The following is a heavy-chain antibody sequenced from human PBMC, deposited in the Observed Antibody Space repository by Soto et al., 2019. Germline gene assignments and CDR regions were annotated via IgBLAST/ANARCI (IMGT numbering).Heavy chain of an antibody. CDR2: ISSSSSYI. Sequence: EVQLVESGGGLVKPGGSLRLSCAASGFTFSSYSMNWVRQAPGKGLEWVSSISSSSSYIYYADSVKGRFTISRDNAKNSLYLQMNSLRAEDTAVYYCARVKVVPAAIWPESLLSPVPPNAFDIWGQGTMVTVSS. CDR3: ARVKVVPAAIWPESLLSPVPPNAFDI. V-gene: IGHV3-21*01. CDR1: GFTFSSYS. J-gene: IGHJ3*02. D-gene: IGHD2-2*01.